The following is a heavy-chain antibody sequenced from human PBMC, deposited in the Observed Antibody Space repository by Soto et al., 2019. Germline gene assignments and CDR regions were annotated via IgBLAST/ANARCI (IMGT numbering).Heavy chain of an antibody. CDR2: ISYDGSNK. J-gene: IGHJ4*02. Sequence: QVQLVESGGGVVQPGRSLRLSCAASGFTFSSYGMHWVRQAPGKGLEWVAVISYDGSNKYYADSVKGRFTISRDNSKNTLYLQMNSLRAEDTAVYYCAKDGSWEVVTANPSLWRTSGGFDYWGQGTLVTVSS. D-gene: IGHD2-21*02. CDR1: GFTFSSYG. CDR3: AKDGSWEVVTANPSLWRTSGGFDY. V-gene: IGHV3-30*18.